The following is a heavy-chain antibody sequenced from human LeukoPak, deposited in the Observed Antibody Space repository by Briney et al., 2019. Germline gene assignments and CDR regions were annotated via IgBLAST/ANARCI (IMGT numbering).Heavy chain of an antibody. Sequence: GGSLRLSCAASRFTVSSNYMSWVRQAPGKGLEWVGRIKSKTDGGTTDYAAPVKGRFTISRDDSKNTLYLQMNSLKTEDTAVYYCTTEKQQLSRAPHFYWGQGTLVTVSS. D-gene: IGHD6-13*01. CDR2: IKSKTDGGTT. J-gene: IGHJ4*02. V-gene: IGHV3-15*01. CDR3: TTEKQQLSRAPHFY. CDR1: RFTVSSNY.